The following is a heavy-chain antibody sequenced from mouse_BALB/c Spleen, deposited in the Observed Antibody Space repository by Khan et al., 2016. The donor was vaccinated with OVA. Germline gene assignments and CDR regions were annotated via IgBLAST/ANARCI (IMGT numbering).Heavy chain of an antibody. V-gene: IGHV1S81*02. J-gene: IGHJ3*01. Sequence: QIQLVQSGAELVKPGASVKLSCKASGYTFSSYYMYWVKQRPGQGLEWIGEINPNEGGTNFNDKFKSKATLTVDKSSSTAYIQLSSLTSEDSAVYFCIRSGYGSFAYWGQGTLVTVSA. CDR1: GYTFSSYY. D-gene: IGHD2-2*01. CDR3: IRSGYGSFAY. CDR2: INPNEGGT.